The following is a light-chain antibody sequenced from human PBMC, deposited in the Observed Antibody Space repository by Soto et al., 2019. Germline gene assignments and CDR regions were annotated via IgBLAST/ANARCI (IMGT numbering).Light chain of an antibody. CDR2: YVT. V-gene: IGLV2-14*03. J-gene: IGLJ3*02. Sequence: QSVLTQPASVSGSPGQSITFSCTGTSSDIGDYNFVSWYQQHPGKAPKLMIYYVTKRPSGVSDRFSGSKSGNTASLTISRRQAEDEAGYYCSSYTRSSTLVVFGGGTKLTVL. CDR3: SSYTRSSTLVV. CDR1: SSDIGDYNF.